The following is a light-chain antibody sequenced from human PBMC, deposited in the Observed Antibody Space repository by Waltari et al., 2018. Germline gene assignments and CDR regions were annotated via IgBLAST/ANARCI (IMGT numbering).Light chain of an antibody. Sequence: AIRITQSPSSLTASTGDRVTITCRASQGISSYLAWYQQKPGKAPKLLIYAASTLQSGVPSRFSGSGSGTEFTLTISCLQSEDFATYYWQQYYSYPRTFGQGTKVEIK. CDR2: AAS. V-gene: IGKV1-8*01. CDR1: QGISSY. CDR3: QQYYSYPRT. J-gene: IGKJ1*01.